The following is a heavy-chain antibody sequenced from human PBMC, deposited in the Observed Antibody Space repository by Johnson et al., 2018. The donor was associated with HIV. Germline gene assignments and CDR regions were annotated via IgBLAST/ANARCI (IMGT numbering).Heavy chain of an antibody. CDR3: AKLGAVASYAFDI. V-gene: IGHV3-30*02. Sequence: QVQLVESGGGVVQPGGSLRLSCAASGFTFSSYGMHWVRQAPGKGLEWVAFIRYDGSNKYYADSVKGRFTISRDNSKNTLYLQMNSRRAEDTAVYYCAKLGAVASYAFDIWGQGTMVTVSS. CDR1: GFTFSSYG. J-gene: IGHJ3*02. D-gene: IGHD6-19*01. CDR2: IRYDGSNK.